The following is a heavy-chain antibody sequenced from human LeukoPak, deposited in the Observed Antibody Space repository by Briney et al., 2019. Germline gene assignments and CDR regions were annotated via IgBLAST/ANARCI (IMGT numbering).Heavy chain of an antibody. D-gene: IGHD3-3*01. CDR2: INPNDGST. Sequence: GASVKVSCKASGYTITSYWIQWVRQAPGQGLEWMGLINPNDGSTTYTHKFQGRVTMTRDTSTSTVYMDLSSLTSEDTAVYYCARDFNDFWSGYYGPFDYWGQGTLVTVSS. J-gene: IGHJ4*02. CDR1: GYTITSYW. CDR3: ARDFNDFWSGYYGPFDY. V-gene: IGHV1-46*01.